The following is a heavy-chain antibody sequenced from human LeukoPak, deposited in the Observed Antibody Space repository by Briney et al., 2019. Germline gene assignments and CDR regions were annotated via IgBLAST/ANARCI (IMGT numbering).Heavy chain of an antibody. V-gene: IGHV4-59*01. J-gene: IGHJ4*02. D-gene: IGHD3-22*01. CDR2: IYYSGST. Sequence: SETLSLTCTVSGGSIGSYYWSWIRQPPGKGLEWMGYIYYSGSTNYNPSLKSRVTISVDPSKNQFSLKLSSVTAADTAVYYCARESRTSGYSNFYFDYWGQGTLVTVSS. CDR3: ARESRTSGYSNFYFDY. CDR1: GGSIGSYY.